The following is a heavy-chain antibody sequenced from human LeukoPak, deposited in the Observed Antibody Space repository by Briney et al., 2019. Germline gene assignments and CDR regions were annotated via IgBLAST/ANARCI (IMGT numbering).Heavy chain of an antibody. CDR1: EFTFSSYA. Sequence: GGSLRLSCVASEFTFSSYAMSWVRQAPGKGLEWVSSISGSGSNTYYADSAKGRFTISRDNSKNTLYLQMNSLGAEDTAVYYCARWIAQSGNARVLDYWGQGTLVTVSS. CDR3: ARWIAQSGNARVLDY. CDR2: ISGSGSNT. V-gene: IGHV3-23*01. J-gene: IGHJ4*02. D-gene: IGHD1-26*01.